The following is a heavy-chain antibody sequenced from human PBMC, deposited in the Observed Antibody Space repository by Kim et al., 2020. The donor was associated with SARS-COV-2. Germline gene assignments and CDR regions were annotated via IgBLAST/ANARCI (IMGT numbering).Heavy chain of an antibody. CDR2: ISWNSGYI. V-gene: IGHV3-9*01. D-gene: IGHD2-2*01. Sequence: GGSLRLSCSGSGFTFDYYAMHWVRQAPGKALEWVAGISWNSGYIGYADSVRGRFTISRDTAKKSLSLQMNNLRPEDTAFYFCTKNTRDCTRTACWPTHYFDYWGPGILVTVSS. J-gene: IGHJ4*02. CDR1: GFTFDYYA. CDR3: TKNTRDCTRTACWPTHYFDY.